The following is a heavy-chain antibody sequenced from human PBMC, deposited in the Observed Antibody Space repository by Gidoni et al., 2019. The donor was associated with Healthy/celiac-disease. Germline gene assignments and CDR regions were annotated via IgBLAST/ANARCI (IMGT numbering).Heavy chain of an antibody. Sequence: EVQLVESGGGLVKPGGSLRLSCAASGFPFSSYSMNWVRQAPGKGRVWVQSISDGGSKIHNANTVKARYTNTKNNPKNSWYIQRNSLRAGDRSVYYCGRGGGGSYWGNYYYGMDVWGQGTTVTVSS. V-gene: IGHV3-21*01. CDR1: GFPFSSYS. J-gene: IGHJ6*02. CDR2: ISDGGSKI. D-gene: IGHD1-26*01. CDR3: GRGGGGSYWGNYYYGMDV.